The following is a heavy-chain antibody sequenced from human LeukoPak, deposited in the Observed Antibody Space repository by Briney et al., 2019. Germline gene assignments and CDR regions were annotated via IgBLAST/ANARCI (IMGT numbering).Heavy chain of an antibody. Sequence: SVKVSCKASGGTFSSYAISWVRQAPGQGLEWMGRIIPIFGIANYAQKFQGRVTITPDKSTSTAYMELSSLRSEDTAVYYCARSRGGYNWIIDCLRQGTLVTVCS. CDR2: IIPIFGIA. CDR3: ARSRGGYNWIIDC. V-gene: IGHV1-69*04. J-gene: IGHJ4*02. CDR1: GGTFSSYA. D-gene: IGHD5-24*01.